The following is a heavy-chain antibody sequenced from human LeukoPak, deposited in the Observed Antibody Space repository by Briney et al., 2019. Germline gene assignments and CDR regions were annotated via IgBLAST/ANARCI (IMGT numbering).Heavy chain of an antibody. V-gene: IGHV3-21*01. CDR1: GFTFSSYS. CDR2: ISSSSSYI. Sequence: GGSLRLSCAASGFTFSSYSMNWVRQAPGKGLEWVSSISSSSSYIYYADSVKGRFTISRDNAKNSLYLQMNSLRAEDTAVYYCARDNYDFWSGYRTCYYYGMDVWGQGTTVTVSS. CDR3: ARDNYDFWSGYRTCYYYGMDV. J-gene: IGHJ6*02. D-gene: IGHD3-3*01.